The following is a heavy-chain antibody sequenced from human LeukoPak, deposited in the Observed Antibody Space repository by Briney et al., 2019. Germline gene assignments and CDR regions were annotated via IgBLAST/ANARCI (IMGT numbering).Heavy chain of an antibody. J-gene: IGHJ6*03. CDR1: GGSFSGYY. CDR3: ARRYCSGGSCYSDYYYMDV. D-gene: IGHD2-15*01. CDR2: INHSGST. Sequence: SETLSLTCAVYGGSFSGYYWSWIRQPPGKGLEWIGEINHSGSTNYNPPLKSRVTISVDTSKNQFSLKLSSVTAADTAVYYCARRYCSGGSCYSDYYYMDVWGKGTTVTVSS. V-gene: IGHV4-34*01.